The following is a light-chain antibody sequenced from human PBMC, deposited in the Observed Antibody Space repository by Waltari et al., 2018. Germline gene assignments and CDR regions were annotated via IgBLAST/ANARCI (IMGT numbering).Light chain of an antibody. Sequence: SYVLTQPPSVSVAPGKTAQITCGGNNIETKTVPWYQQKPGQAPVLGMFDDRDRPSGIPERVCGSNSGETATLTISGVEAGDEADYYCQVWDTSSNVGVFGSGTQVTVL. CDR2: DDR. CDR1: NIETKT. CDR3: QVWDTSSNVGV. J-gene: IGLJ1*01. V-gene: IGLV3-21*03.